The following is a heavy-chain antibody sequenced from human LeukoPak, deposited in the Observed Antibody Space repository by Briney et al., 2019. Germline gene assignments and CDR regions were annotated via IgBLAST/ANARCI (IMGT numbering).Heavy chain of an antibody. J-gene: IGHJ4*02. Sequence: SETLSLTCTVSGGSISSSSYYWGWIRQPPGKGLEWIGSIYYSGSTYYNPSLKSRVTISVDTSKNQFSLKLSSVTAADTAVYYCARVGGGYDFWRGYSRGGLDYYFDYWGQGTLVTVSS. CDR3: ARVGGGYDFWRGYSRGGLDYYFDY. V-gene: IGHV4-39*01. CDR1: GGSISSSSYY. D-gene: IGHD3-3*01. CDR2: IYYSGST.